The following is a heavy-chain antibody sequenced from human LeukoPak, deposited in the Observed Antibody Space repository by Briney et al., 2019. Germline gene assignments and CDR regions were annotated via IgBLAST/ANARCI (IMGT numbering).Heavy chain of an antibody. CDR2: ISTSGGST. Sequence: GGSLRLSCAASEFTFSNYGMTWVRQAPGKGLEWVSSISTSGGSTYYADSVKGRFTISRDNAKNSLYLQMNSLRAEDTAVYYCARGGDNSNNWSDPWGQGTLVTVSS. D-gene: IGHD3-10*01. CDR3: ARGGDNSNNWSDP. J-gene: IGHJ5*02. CDR1: EFTFSNYG. V-gene: IGHV3-21*01.